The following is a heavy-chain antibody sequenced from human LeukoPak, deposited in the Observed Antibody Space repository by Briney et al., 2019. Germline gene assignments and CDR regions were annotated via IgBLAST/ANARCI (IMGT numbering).Heavy chain of an antibody. CDR2: IWYDGSNK. J-gene: IGHJ6*02. V-gene: IGHV3-33*01. D-gene: IGHD6-19*01. Sequence: PGGSLRLSCAASGFTFSSYGMHWVRQAPGKGLEWVAVIWYDGSNKYYADSVKGRFTISRDNSKNTLYLQMNSLRAEDTAVYYCARDHSSGWYGAGRNYYYYYGMDVWGQGTTVTVSS. CDR3: ARDHSSGWYGAGRNYYYYYGMDV. CDR1: GFTFSSYG.